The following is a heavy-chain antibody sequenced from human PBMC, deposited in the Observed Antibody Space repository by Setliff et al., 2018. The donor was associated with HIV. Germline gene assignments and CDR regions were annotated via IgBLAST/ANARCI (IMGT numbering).Heavy chain of an antibody. CDR1: GFTFDRYW. D-gene: IGHD3-16*02. V-gene: IGHV3-74*01. J-gene: IGHJ4*02. CDR2: VNSDGSSK. CDR3: ASPYYDFVWGSYQPDY. Sequence: GGSLRLSCAASGFTFDRYWMHRVRQAPGKGLVWVSRVNSDGSSKTYADSVKDRFTISRDNAKNLLSLQMNSLRVEDTAVYYCASPYYDFVWGSYQPDYWGQGTLVTVSS.